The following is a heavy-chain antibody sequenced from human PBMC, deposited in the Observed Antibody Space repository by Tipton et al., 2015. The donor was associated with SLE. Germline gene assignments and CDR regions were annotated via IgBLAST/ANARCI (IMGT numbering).Heavy chain of an antibody. D-gene: IGHD2-2*01. V-gene: IGHV4-59*11. CDR1: GASISSHY. Sequence: TLSLTCTVSGASISSHYWNWIRQPPGKGLEWIGNIYNNGNTNYNPSLKSRVTISVDTSRNQFFLKLSSVTAADTALYYCARAKRSSTTWGYWFDPWGQGPLATFSS. CDR3: ARAKRSSTTWGYWFDP. CDR2: IYNNGNT. J-gene: IGHJ5*02.